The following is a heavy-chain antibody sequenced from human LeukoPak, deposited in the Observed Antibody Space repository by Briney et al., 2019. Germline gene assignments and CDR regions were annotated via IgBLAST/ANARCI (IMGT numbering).Heavy chain of an antibody. D-gene: IGHD4-17*01. CDR3: ARFDGDYDAFDI. CDR1: GGSISSGGYF. J-gene: IGHJ3*02. CDR2: IYNAGST. V-gene: IGHV4-61*02. Sequence: SETLSLTCTVSGGSISSGGYFWSWIRQPVGKGLEWIGRIYNAGSTSYNPSLQSRVTISLDTSKNQFSLRLSFVTAADTAVYFCARFDGDYDAFDIWGQGTMVTVSS.